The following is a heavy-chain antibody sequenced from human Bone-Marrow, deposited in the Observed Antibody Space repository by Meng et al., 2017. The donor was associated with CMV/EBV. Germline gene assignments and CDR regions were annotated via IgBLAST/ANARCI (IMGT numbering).Heavy chain of an antibody. D-gene: IGHD3-22*01. CDR2: IYYSGST. Sequence: CTFSVGSISSGAYYWSWLRQSPVKGLEWIGYIYYSGSTYYNPSLKSRVTLSVDTSKNQFSLKLSSVTAADTAVYYCASSSGSGYSDYWGQGTLVTVSS. CDR3: ASSSGSGYSDY. CDR1: VGSISSGAYY. J-gene: IGHJ4*02. V-gene: IGHV4-30-4*01.